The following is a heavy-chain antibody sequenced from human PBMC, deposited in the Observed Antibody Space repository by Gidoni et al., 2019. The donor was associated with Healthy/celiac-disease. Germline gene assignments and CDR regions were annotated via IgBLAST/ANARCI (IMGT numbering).Heavy chain of an antibody. D-gene: IGHD4-17*01. CDR3: ARGRDYGDYDYFDY. J-gene: IGHJ4*02. CDR2: ISYDGSNK. Sequence: QVQLVESGGGVVQPGRSLRLSCAAPGCAFSSYAMPWVRQAPGKGLEWVAVISYDGSNKYYADSVKGRFTISRDNSKNTLYLQMNSLRAEDTAVYYCARGRDYGDYDYFDYWGQGTLVTVSS. CDR1: GCAFSSYA. V-gene: IGHV3-30-3*01.